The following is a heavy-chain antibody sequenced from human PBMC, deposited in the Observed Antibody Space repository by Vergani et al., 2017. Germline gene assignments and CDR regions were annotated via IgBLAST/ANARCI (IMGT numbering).Heavy chain of an antibody. Sequence: QVQLVQSGAEVKKPGASVKVSCKASGYTFTSYGISWVRQAPGQGLEWMGWISTYNGNTNYAQKLQGRVTMTTDTSTSTAYMELRSLRSDDTAVYYCARDVARTVSGAAAGFDYWGQGTLVTVSS. J-gene: IGHJ4*02. CDR1: GYTFTSYG. CDR3: ARDVARTVSGAAAGFDY. CDR2: ISTYNGNT. D-gene: IGHD6-13*01. V-gene: IGHV1-18*01.